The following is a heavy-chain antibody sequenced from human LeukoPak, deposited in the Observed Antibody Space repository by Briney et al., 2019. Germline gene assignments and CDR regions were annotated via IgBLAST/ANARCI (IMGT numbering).Heavy chain of an antibody. CDR3: ARAVKRVRNSPRALDV. CDR2: INHSGST. V-gene: IGHV4-34*01. J-gene: IGHJ6*02. D-gene: IGHD4-23*01. Sequence: SETLSLTCAVYGGSFGGYYWSWIRQPPGKGLEWIGEINHSGSTNYNPSLKSRVTISVDTSKNQFSLKLSSVTAADTAVYYCARAVKRVRNSPRALDVWGQGTTVTVSS. CDR1: GGSFGGYY.